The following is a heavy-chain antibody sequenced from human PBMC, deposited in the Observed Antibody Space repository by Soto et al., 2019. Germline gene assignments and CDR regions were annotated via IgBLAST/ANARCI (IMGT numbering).Heavy chain of an antibody. D-gene: IGHD2-21*02. Sequence: QAQLVQSGAEVKKPGASVKVSCEASGYTFTSYYMHWVRQAPGQGLEWMGWFNPNSGDTKYAQKFRGRVTMPRNTSITTAYMEVKMLTSDDTAVYYCARQLAYCGGDCFTEPVDYWGQGTLVTVSS. CDR3: ARQLAYCGGDCFTEPVDY. CDR2: FNPNSGDT. CDR1: GYTFTSYY. V-gene: IGHV1-2*02. J-gene: IGHJ4*02.